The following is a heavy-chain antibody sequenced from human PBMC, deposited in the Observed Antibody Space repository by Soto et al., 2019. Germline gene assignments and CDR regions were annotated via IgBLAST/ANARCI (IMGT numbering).Heavy chain of an antibody. Sequence: QVQLQESGPGLVKPSQTLSLTCTVSGGSISSGSYYWSWTRQHPGKGLEWMGYIYYSGSTYYNPSLKSRLTISVDTSKNQFSLKLSSVTAADTAVYYCARGSWSFYYFDYWGQGTLVTVSS. CDR2: IYYSGST. CDR1: GGSISSGSYY. D-gene: IGHD3-10*01. V-gene: IGHV4-31*03. CDR3: ARGSWSFYYFDY. J-gene: IGHJ4*02.